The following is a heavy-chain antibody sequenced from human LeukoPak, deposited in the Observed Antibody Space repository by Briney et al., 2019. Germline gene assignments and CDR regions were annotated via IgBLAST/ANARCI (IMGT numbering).Heavy chain of an antibody. D-gene: IGHD4-17*01. CDR3: ARSRGGFGDYGSWFDP. CDR1: GGSISSYY. V-gene: IGHV4-59*01. J-gene: IGHJ5*02. CDR2: THNSGTT. Sequence: SETLSLTCTVSGGSISSYYWNWIRQPPGKGLEWIGFTHNSGTTNYNPSLKSRVTMSLDTSKNQFSLKLTSVTAADTAFYYCARSRGGFGDYGSWFDPWGQGTLVTVSS.